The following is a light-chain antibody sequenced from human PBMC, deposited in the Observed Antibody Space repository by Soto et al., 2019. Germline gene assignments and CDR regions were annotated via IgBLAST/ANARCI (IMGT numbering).Light chain of an antibody. CDR3: QQYNNWWT. CDR2: GAS. J-gene: IGKJ1*01. Sequence: EIVLTQSPGTLSLSPGERATLSCRASQSVSNNYLAWYQQKRGQAPRLLIYGASSRATGIPARFRGSGSGTEFTLTISSLRSEDFAVYYCQQYNNWWTFGQGTKVDIK. V-gene: IGKV3-15*01. CDR1: QSVSNN.